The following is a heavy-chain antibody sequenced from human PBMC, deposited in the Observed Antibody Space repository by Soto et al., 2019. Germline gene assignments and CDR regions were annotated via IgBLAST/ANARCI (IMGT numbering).Heavy chain of an antibody. V-gene: IGHV3-64*07. CDR3: ARDSGVSSSSPLDY. Sequence: EVQLVESGGGLVQPGGSVRLSCAASGFTFSYHAMHWVRQAPGKGLEYVSGISSNGHSSFYVDSVKDRFTISRDISKNTLYLQMGSLRAEDMGVYYCARDSGVSSSSPLDYWGQGTLVTVSS. CDR2: ISSNGHSS. J-gene: IGHJ4*02. CDR1: GFTFSYHA. D-gene: IGHD6-6*01.